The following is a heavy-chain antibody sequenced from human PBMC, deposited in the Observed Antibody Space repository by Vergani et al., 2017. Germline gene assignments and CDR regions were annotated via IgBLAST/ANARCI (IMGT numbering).Heavy chain of an antibody. CDR3: ARGSLYYYDTSGYPGGMDV. CDR2: IIPIFGTA. J-gene: IGHJ6*02. CDR1: GGTFSSYV. Sequence: QVQLVQSGAEVKKPGSSVKVSCKASGGTFSSYVISWVRQAPGQGRELMGGIIPIFGTANYAQKFQGRDTITADESTSTAYLELRRLRSEDTAVYYCARGSLYYYDTSGYPGGMDVWGQGTTVTVSS. D-gene: IGHD3-22*01. V-gene: IGHV1-69*12.